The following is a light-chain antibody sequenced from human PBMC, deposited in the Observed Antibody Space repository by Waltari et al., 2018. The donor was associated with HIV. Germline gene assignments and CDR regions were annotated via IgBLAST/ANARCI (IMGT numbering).Light chain of an antibody. CDR1: NSNIGAGYG. V-gene: IGLV1-40*01. Sequence: QSVLTQPPSVSGAPGQRVTISCTGSNSNIGAGYGVHWYQHLPGAAPKLLSDDINNLPSGVPDRFSGSKSGTSASLAITGLQVEDEGDYFCQSYDSSLNVIFGGGTKLTVL. CDR2: DIN. J-gene: IGLJ2*01. CDR3: QSYDSSLNVI.